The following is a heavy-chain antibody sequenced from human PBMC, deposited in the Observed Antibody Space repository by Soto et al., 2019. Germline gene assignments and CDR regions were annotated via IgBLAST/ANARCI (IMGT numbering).Heavy chain of an antibody. D-gene: IGHD3-9*01. CDR3: ATEGAKTHWNFEF. J-gene: IGHJ4*02. CDR2: ISQTGANT. Sequence: VGSLRLSCLSSVFTFASCGMNCVRQSPGKWLEWVAGISQTGANTYYADSVRGRFIISRDNSRNTVSLEMNSLRGEDSALYYCATEGAKTHWNFEFWGEGTKVTVSS. CDR1: VFTFASCG. V-gene: IGHV3-23*01.